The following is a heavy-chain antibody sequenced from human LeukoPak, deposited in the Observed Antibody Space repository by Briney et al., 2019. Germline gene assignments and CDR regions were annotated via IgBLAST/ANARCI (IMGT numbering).Heavy chain of an antibody. D-gene: IGHD2-15*01. CDR3: ARDCSGGSCYSNYYYYYMDV. V-gene: IGHV1-2*02. Sequence: GASVKVSCKASGYTFTGYYMHWVRQAPGQGLEWMGWINPNSGGTNYAQKFQGRVTMTRDTSISTAYMELSRLRSDDTAVYYCARDCSGGSCYSNYYYYYMDVWGKGTTVTVSS. CDR2: INPNSGGT. J-gene: IGHJ6*03. CDR1: GYTFTGYY.